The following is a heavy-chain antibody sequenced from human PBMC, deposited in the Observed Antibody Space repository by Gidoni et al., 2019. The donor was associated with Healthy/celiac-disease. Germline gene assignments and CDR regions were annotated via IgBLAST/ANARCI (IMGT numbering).Heavy chain of an antibody. V-gene: IGHV4-59*01. J-gene: IGHJ4*02. CDR1: GGSISSYY. CDR2: IYYSGST. D-gene: IGHD5-18*01. Sequence: QVQLQESGPGLVKPSETLSLTCTVSGGSISSYYWSWIRQPPGKGLEWIGYIYYSGSTNYNPSLKSRVTISVDTSKNQFSLKLSSVTAADTAVYYCARAAYLGSYGPLGYWGQGTLVTVSS. CDR3: ARAAYLGSYGPLGY.